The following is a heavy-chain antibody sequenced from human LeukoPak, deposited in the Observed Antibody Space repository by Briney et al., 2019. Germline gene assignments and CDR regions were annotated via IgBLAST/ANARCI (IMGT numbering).Heavy chain of an antibody. CDR3: ARNHLGDPTVRNTPLYGMDV. CDR2: IYYSGST. D-gene: IGHD1-26*01. J-gene: IGHJ6*02. CDR1: GGSISSSSYY. V-gene: IGHV4-39*01. Sequence: SETLSLTCTVSGGSISSSSYYWGWIRQPPGKGLEWIGSIYYSGSTYYNPSLKSRVTISVDTSKNQFSLKLSSVTAADTAVYYCARNHLGDPTVRNTPLYGMDVWGQGTTVTVSS.